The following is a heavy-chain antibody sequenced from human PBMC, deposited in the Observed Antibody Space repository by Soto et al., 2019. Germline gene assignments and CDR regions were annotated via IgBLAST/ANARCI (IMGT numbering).Heavy chain of an antibody. CDR1: GGSFSGYY. CDR3: ARTVVDDYGDYLDY. J-gene: IGHJ4*02. V-gene: IGHV4-34*01. Sequence: ETLSLTCAVYGGSFSGYYWSGIRQPPGKGLEWIGEINHSGSTNYNPSLKSRVTISVDTSKNQFSLKLSSVTAADTAVYYCARTVVDDYGDYLDYWGQGTLVTVSS. CDR2: INHSGST. D-gene: IGHD4-17*01.